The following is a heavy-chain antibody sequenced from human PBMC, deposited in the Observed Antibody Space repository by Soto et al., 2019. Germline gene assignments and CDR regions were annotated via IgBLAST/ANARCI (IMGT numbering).Heavy chain of an antibody. V-gene: IGHV3-23*01. CDR3: AKYMEQDGYNSGWFDS. CDR2: ISGSGGST. J-gene: IGHJ5*01. Sequence: EVQLLESGGGLVQPGGSLRLSCAASGFTFSTYAMSWVRQAPGKGLEWVSAISGSGGSTYYADSVKGRFTISRDNSKNTLYLQKNSMRAEDAAVNYCAKYMEQDGYNSGWFDSWGQGTLVTVSS. D-gene: IGHD5-18*01. CDR1: GFTFSTYA.